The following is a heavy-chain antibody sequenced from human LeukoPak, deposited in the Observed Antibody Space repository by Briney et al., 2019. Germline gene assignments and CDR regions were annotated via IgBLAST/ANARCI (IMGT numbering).Heavy chain of an antibody. CDR3: ARRIAASGKGDLDY. CDR2: IYYSGST. D-gene: IGHD6-13*01. Sequence: PSETLSLTCTVSGGSISSSSYYWGWIRQPPGKGLEWIGSIYYSGSTYYNPSLKSRVTISVDTSKNQFSLKLSSVTAADTAVYYCARRIAASGKGDLDYWGQGTLVTVSS. V-gene: IGHV4-39*01. CDR1: GGSISSSSYY. J-gene: IGHJ4*02.